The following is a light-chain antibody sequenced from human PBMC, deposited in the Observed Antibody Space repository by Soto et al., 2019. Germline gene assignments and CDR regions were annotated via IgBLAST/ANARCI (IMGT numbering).Light chain of an antibody. CDR2: EVS. Sequence: QSALIQPASVSGSPGQSITTSCTGTSSDVGGYNYVSWYQQHPGKAPKLMIYEVSNRPSGVSNRFSGSKSGNTASLTISGLQAEDEADYYCSSYTSSSTLEVFGTGTKVTVL. CDR3: SSYTSSSTLEV. CDR1: SSDVGGYNY. J-gene: IGLJ1*01. V-gene: IGLV2-14*01.